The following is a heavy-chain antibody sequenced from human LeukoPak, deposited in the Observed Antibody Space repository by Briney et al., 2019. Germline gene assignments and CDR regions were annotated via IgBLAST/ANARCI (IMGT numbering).Heavy chain of an antibody. V-gene: IGHV3-20*04. CDR1: GLTFDDDG. CDR3: ARAPTFDYMDV. Sequence: GGSLRLSCAASGLTFDDDGMSWVRQAPGKGLEWVAGIHWSGGGTGYADSVKGRFTIPRDNAKNSLYLQMNSLRAEDTALYYCARAPTFDYMDVWGKGTTVTVSS. J-gene: IGHJ6*03. D-gene: IGHD2/OR15-2a*01. CDR2: IHWSGGGT.